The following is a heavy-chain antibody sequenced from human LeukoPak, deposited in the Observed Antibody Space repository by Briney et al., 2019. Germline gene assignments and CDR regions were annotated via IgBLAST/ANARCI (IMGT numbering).Heavy chain of an antibody. CDR3: AREDFWSGYYDY. J-gene: IGHJ4*02. D-gene: IGHD3-3*01. Sequence: GGSLRLSCAASGFTFKSYWMGWIRQAPGKGLQWVANIKLDGSEKNYMNSVRGRFTISRDNARNSLYLQMNSLRAEDTAVYYCAREDFWSGYYDYWGQGTLVTVSS. CDR2: IKLDGSEK. CDR1: GFTFKSYW. V-gene: IGHV3-7*01.